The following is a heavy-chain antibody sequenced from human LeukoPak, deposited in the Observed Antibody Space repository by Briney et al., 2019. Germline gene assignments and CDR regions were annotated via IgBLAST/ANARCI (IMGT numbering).Heavy chain of an antibody. CDR1: GFTFSNYS. J-gene: IGHJ6*03. CDR2: IRSSSSTI. Sequence: GGSLRLSCAASGFTFSNYSMNWVRQAPGKGLEWVSYIRSSSSTIYYADSVKGRFTISRDNAKNSLYLQMNSLRAEDTAVYYCAKAATYSSSWYGDYYYYMDVWGKGTTVTVSS. V-gene: IGHV3-48*01. CDR3: AKAATYSSSWYGDYYYYMDV. D-gene: IGHD6-13*01.